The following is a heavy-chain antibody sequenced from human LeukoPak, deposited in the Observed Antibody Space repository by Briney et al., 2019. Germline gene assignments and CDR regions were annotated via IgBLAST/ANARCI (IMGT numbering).Heavy chain of an antibody. CDR3: AKKAQYNGNYPLDY. D-gene: IGHD1-26*01. J-gene: IGHJ4*02. Sequence: GGSLRLSCATSGFTFSSNWMSWVRHAPGRGLDWVANIKPDGSAEYYAASVKGRFTVSRDNAKNSLYLQMNSLRAEDTALYFCAKKAQYNGNYPLDYWGQGALVTVSS. CDR2: IKPDGSAE. CDR1: GFTFSSNW. V-gene: IGHV3-7*03.